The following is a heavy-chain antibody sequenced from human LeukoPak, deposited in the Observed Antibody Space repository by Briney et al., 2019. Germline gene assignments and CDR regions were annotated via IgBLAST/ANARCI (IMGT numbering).Heavy chain of an antibody. CDR1: GYTFTSYD. CDR2: MNPNSGNT. D-gene: IGHD2-15*01. Sequence: ASVKVSCKASGYTFTSYDINWVRQATGQGLEWMGWMNPNSGNTGYAQKFQGRVTMTRNTSIRTSYMELSSLRSEDTAVYYCARDTYCSGGSCYSSLPFVYWGQGTLVTVSS. J-gene: IGHJ4*02. CDR3: ARDTYCSGGSCYSSLPFVY. V-gene: IGHV1-8*01.